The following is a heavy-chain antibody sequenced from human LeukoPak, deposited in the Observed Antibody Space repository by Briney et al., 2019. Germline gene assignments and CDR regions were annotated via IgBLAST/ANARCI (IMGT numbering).Heavy chain of an antibody. Sequence: PGGSLRLSCAASGFTFSSYWMNWVRQAPGKGLEWVANIKQDGSEKCYVDSVKGRFTISRDNAKNSLYLQMNSLRAEDTAVYYCARWGLYNWNSLDYWGQGTLVTLSS. D-gene: IGHD1-1*01. CDR3: ARWGLYNWNSLDY. J-gene: IGHJ4*02. V-gene: IGHV3-7*01. CDR2: IKQDGSEK. CDR1: GFTFSSYW.